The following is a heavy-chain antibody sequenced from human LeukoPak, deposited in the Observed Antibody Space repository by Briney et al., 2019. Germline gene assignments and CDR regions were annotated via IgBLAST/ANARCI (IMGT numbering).Heavy chain of an antibody. CDR2: IYHSGST. J-gene: IGHJ3*02. V-gene: IGHV4-30-2*01. CDR3: AREAPLYYYDSSGAFDI. CDR1: GGSISSGGYS. D-gene: IGHD3-22*01. Sequence: PSETLSLTCAVSGGSISSGGYSWSWIRQPPGKGLEWIGYIYHSGSTYYNPSLKSRVTISVDGSKNQFSLKLSSVTAADTAVYYCAREAPLYYYDSSGAFDIWGQGTMVTVSS.